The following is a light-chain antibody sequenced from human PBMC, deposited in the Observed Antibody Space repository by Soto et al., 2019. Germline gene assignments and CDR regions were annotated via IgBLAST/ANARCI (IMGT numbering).Light chain of an antibody. Sequence: QSALTQPASVSGSPGQSITISCTGTSSDVGGYNYVSWYQQHPGKAPKLMIYDVSNRPSGVSNRFSGSKSGNTASLTISGLQAEDEADYYCSSYTSRSIVVFGGGTKLTV. CDR3: SSYTSRSIVV. V-gene: IGLV2-14*01. J-gene: IGLJ2*01. CDR2: DVS. CDR1: SSDVGGYNY.